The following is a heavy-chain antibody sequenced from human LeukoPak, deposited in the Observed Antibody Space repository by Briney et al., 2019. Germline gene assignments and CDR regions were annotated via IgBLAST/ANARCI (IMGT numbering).Heavy chain of an antibody. D-gene: IGHD6-19*01. CDR1: GGSFSGYY. V-gene: IGHV4-34*01. CDR2: INHSGST. CDR3: ATGRTSWLVQHGWFDP. Sequence: SETLSLTCAVYGGSFSGYYWSWIRQPPGKGLEWIGEINHSGSTNYNPSLKSRVTIPVDTSKNQFSLKLSSVTAADTAVYYCATGRTSWLVQHGWFDPWGQGTLVTVSS. J-gene: IGHJ5*02.